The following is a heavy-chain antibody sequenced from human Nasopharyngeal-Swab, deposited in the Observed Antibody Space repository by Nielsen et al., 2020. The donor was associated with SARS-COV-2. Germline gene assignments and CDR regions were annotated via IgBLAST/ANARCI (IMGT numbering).Heavy chain of an antibody. J-gene: IGHJ6*03. Sequence: GSLKISCAASGFTFSSYGMHWVRQAPGKGLEWVAVIWYDGSNKYYADSVKGRFTISRDNSKNTLYLQMNSLRAEDTAVYYCARGEHVDIVAHYMDVWGKGTTVTVSS. V-gene: IGHV3-33*01. CDR1: GFTFSSYG. CDR3: ARGEHVDIVAHYMDV. CDR2: IWYDGSNK. D-gene: IGHD5-12*01.